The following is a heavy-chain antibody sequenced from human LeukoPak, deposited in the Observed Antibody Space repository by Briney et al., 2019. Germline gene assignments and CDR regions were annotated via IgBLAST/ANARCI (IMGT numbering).Heavy chain of an antibody. V-gene: IGHV4-34*01. CDR1: GGSFSGYY. D-gene: IGHD2-2*02. CDR2: INHSGST. CDR3: ARLGSDCSSTSCYKDY. J-gene: IGHJ4*02. Sequence: PSETLSLTCAVYGGSFSGYYWSWIRQPPGKGLEWIGEINHSGSTNYNPSLKSRVTISVDTSKNQFSLKLSSVTAADTAVYYCARLGSDCSSTSCYKDYWGQGTLVTVSS.